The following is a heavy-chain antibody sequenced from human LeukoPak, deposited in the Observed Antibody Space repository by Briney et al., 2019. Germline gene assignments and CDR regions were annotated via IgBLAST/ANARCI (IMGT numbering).Heavy chain of an antibody. V-gene: IGHV4-59*01. CDR3: ARPAIAVANRNWFDP. CDR1: GGSISSYY. CDR2: IYYSGST. J-gene: IGHJ5*02. Sequence: SETLSLTCTVSGGSISSYYWSWIRQPPGKGLEWIGYIYYSGSTNYNPSLKSRVTISVDTSKNQFSLKLSSVTAADTAVYYCARPAIAVANRNWFDPWGQGTLVTVSS. D-gene: IGHD6-19*01.